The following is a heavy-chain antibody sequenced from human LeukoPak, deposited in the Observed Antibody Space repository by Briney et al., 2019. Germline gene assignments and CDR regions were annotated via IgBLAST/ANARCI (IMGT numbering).Heavy chain of an antibody. CDR3: AKDGTGGYYYLDY. J-gene: IGHJ4*02. Sequence: PGGSLRLSCAASGFTFSSHGMHWVRQAPGMGLEWVALILYDGSNEYYADSVQGRFTISRDSSRNTLYLQTNSLRAEDTAVYYCAKDGTGGYYYLDYWGQGTLVTVSS. CDR1: GFTFSSHG. V-gene: IGHV3-30*18. D-gene: IGHD3-22*01. CDR2: ILYDGSNE.